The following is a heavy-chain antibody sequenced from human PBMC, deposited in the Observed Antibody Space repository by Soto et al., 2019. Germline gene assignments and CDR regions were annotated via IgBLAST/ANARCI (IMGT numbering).Heavy chain of an antibody. CDR2: ISGSGGST. CDR1: GFTFSSYA. Sequence: EVQLLESGGGLVQPGGSLRLSCAASGFTFSSYAMSWVRQAPGKGLEWVSAISGSGGSTYYADSMKGRFTISRDNSKNTLYLQMDSLRAEDTAVYYCAKDGGLLVVRGVPDYWGQGTLVTVSS. CDR3: AKDGGLLVVRGVPDY. J-gene: IGHJ4*02. V-gene: IGHV3-23*01. D-gene: IGHD3-10*01.